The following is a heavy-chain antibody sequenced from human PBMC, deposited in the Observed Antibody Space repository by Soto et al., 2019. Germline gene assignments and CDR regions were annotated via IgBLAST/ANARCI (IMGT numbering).Heavy chain of an antibody. D-gene: IGHD6-19*01. Sequence: GGSLRLSCAASGFTFSSYAMNWVRQAPGKGLEWVSVISGSGGSTYYADSVKGRFTISRDNSKNTLYLQMNSLRAEDTAVYYCASRSSGWYFEYWGQGTLVTVSS. J-gene: IGHJ4*02. CDR3: ASRSSGWYFEY. CDR2: ISGSGGST. V-gene: IGHV3-23*01. CDR1: GFTFSSYA.